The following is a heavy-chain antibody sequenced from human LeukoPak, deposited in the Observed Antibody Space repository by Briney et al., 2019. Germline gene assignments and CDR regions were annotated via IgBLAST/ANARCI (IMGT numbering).Heavy chain of an antibody. V-gene: IGHV1-2*02. CDR3: ARDFGVVVVAGGDY. J-gene: IGHJ4*02. Sequence: PSLKVSCKASGYTFTGYYMQWVRQAPGQGLEWMGWINPNSGGTNYAQKFQGRVTMTRDTSISTAYMELSRLRSDDTAVYYCARDFGVVVVAGGDYWGQGTLVTVSS. CDR2: INPNSGGT. D-gene: IGHD2-15*01. CDR1: GYTFTGYY.